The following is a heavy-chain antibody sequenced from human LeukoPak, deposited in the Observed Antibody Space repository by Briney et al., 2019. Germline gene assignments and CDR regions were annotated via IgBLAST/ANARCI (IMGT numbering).Heavy chain of an antibody. V-gene: IGHV3-23*01. J-gene: IGHJ4*02. CDR3: ALTCGATCYGTIDY. D-gene: IGHD2-15*01. CDR2: ITGSGGST. Sequence: GGSLRLSCAASGFTFSSYAMTSVRQAPGKGLEWVSAITGSGGSTYYADPVKGRFTFSKAHSKNALYLQMSSLRAEDTAVYCCALTCGATCYGTIDYWGQGTVVTVSS. CDR1: GFTFSSYA.